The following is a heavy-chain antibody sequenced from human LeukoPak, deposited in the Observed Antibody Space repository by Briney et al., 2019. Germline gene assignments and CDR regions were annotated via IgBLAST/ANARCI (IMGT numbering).Heavy chain of an antibody. Sequence: PGGSLRLSCAVSGFSFSDYYMSWIRQAPGKGLEWVSSISSSSSYIYYADSVKGRFTISRDNAKNSLYLQMNSLRAEDTAVYYCARDFEFGSAAGTPNWGQGTLVTVSS. CDR2: ISSSSSYI. CDR3: ARDFEFGSAAGTPN. D-gene: IGHD6-13*01. J-gene: IGHJ4*02. V-gene: IGHV3-11*06. CDR1: GFSFSDYY.